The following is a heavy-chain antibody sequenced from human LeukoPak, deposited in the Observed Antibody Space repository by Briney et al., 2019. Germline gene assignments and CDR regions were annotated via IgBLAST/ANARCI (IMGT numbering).Heavy chain of an antibody. V-gene: IGHV4-59*01. D-gene: IGHD1-1*01. CDR1: GGSISSYY. CDR3: ARTRNGRYFDL. Sequence: SETLSLTCTVSGGSISSYYWSWIRQPPGKGPEWIGYIYYSGSTNYNPSLKSRVTISVDTSKNQFSLKLSSVTAADTAVYYCARTRNGRYFDLWGRGTLVTVSS. J-gene: IGHJ2*01. CDR2: IYYSGST.